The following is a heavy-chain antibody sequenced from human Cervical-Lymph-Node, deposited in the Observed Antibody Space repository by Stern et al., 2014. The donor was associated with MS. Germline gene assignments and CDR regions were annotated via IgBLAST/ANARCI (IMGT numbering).Heavy chain of an antibody. CDR1: GGSLNDGAFY. Sequence: VQLEESGPGLVKPSQTLSLTCTVSGGSLNDGAFYWSWIRQHPGKGLEWIGFISNSGITYYNPSLESRVIISLDMSENQFSLKLSFVTAADTAVYYCARRNDYFHSSPLFDSWGQGIMVTVSS. D-gene: IGHD3-22*01. CDR2: ISNSGIT. J-gene: IGHJ4*02. CDR3: ARRNDYFHSSPLFDS. V-gene: IGHV4-31*03.